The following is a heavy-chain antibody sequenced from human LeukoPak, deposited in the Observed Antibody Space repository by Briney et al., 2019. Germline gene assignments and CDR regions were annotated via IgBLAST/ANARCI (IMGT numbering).Heavy chain of an antibody. Sequence: SETLSLTCTVSGGSISGDYWSWIRQPAGKGLEWIGRIYTSGSTNYNPSLKSRVTMSVDTSKNQFSLKLSSVTAADTAVYYCARETWGSYRNNWFDPWGQGTLVTVSS. CDR3: ARETWGSYRNNWFDP. V-gene: IGHV4-4*07. J-gene: IGHJ5*02. D-gene: IGHD3-16*02. CDR1: GGSISGDY. CDR2: IYTSGST.